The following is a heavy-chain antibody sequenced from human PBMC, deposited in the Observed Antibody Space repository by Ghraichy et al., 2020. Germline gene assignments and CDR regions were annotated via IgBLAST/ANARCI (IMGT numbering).Heavy chain of an antibody. CDR2: IYTGGST. CDR1: GFTVNSNY. CDR3: ARLRSGYFDS. V-gene: IGHV3-66*04. D-gene: IGHD3-10*01. Sequence: GGSLRLSCAASGFTVNSNYMSWVRQAPGKGLEWVSVIYTGGSTFYTDSVKGRFTISRDNSKNTLYLQMMSLRAEDTAVYYCARLRSGYFDSWGQGTLVTVSS. J-gene: IGHJ4*02.